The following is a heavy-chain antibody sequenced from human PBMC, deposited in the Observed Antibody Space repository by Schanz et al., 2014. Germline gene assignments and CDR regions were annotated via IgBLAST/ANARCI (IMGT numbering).Heavy chain of an antibody. D-gene: IGHD2-2*01. J-gene: IGHJ5*02. CDR3: ARDRRRYCSTASCLHDNWFDP. CDR2: ISAYTNNT. Sequence: QVQVVQSGAAVKKPGASVKVSCEASRYTFNTYGLNWVRQAPGQGLEWMGWISAYTNNTNYAQKVQGRVTMTTDTSTGTAYMELRSLRSDDTAVYYCARDRRRYCSTASCLHDNWFDPWGQGTLVIVSS. CDR1: RYTFNTYG. V-gene: IGHV1-18*01.